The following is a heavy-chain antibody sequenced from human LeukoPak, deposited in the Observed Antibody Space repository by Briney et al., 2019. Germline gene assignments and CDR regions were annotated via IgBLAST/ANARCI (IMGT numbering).Heavy chain of an antibody. V-gene: IGHV3-9*03. CDR3: AKGRGYSYGPFDY. J-gene: IGHJ4*02. D-gene: IGHD5-18*01. Sequence: PGRSLRLSCAASGFTFDDYAMHWVRQAPGKGLVWVSGISWNSGSIGYADSVKGRFTISRDNAKNSLYLQMNSLRAEDMALYYCAKGRGYSYGPFDYWGQGTLVTVSS. CDR1: GFTFDDYA. CDR2: ISWNSGSI.